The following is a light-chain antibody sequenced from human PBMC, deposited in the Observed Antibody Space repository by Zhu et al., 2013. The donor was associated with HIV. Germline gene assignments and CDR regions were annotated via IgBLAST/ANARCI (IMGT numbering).Light chain of an antibody. J-gene: IGKJ4*01. CDR1: QSVANS. V-gene: IGKV3-15*01. Sequence: EIVLTQSPVTLSLSPGERATLSCRASQSVANSLAWYQQKPGQAPRLLIYGASTRAIGIPARFSGSGSGTEFTLTINSLQSEDFAVYYCQQYDSSPLTFGGGTKVEI. CDR2: GAS. CDR3: QQYDSSPLT.